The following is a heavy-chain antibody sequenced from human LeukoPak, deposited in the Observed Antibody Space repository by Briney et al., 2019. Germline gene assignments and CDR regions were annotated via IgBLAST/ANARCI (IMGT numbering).Heavy chain of an antibody. V-gene: IGHV1-18*01. D-gene: IGHD3-3*01. CDR1: GYTFSIYG. J-gene: IGHJ4*02. CDR2: ISAHTGKS. Sequence: AAVKVSCKASGYTFSIYGITWVRQAPGQGLEWMGWISAHTGKSDYAQKFQNRVTMTADTATSTAYMELRSLGSDDTAVYYCARDGKGRFDFRENDYWGQGTLVNVSS. CDR3: ARDGKGRFDFRENDY.